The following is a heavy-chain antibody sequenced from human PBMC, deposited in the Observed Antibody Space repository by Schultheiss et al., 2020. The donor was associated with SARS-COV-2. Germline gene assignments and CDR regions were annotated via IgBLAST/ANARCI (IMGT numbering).Heavy chain of an antibody. Sequence: GGSLRLSCETSGFTFSSYAMHWVRQAPGKGLEWVSAISGSGGSTYYADSVKGRFTISRDNSKNTLYLQMNSLRAEDTAVYYCARWGYCSSTSCETPHYYYGMDVWGQGTTVTVSS. CDR3: ARWGYCSSTSCETPHYYYGMDV. CDR2: ISGSGGST. D-gene: IGHD2-2*01. V-gene: IGHV3-23*01. J-gene: IGHJ6*02. CDR1: GFTFSSYA.